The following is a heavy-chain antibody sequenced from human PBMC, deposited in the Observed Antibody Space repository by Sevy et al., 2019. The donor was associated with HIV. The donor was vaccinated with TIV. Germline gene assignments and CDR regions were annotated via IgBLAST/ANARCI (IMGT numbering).Heavy chain of an antibody. CDR3: ARGPSFLVVSYAPVDY. CDR2: INSRSSTI. CDR1: GFTFSTNS. D-gene: IGHD2-8*02. V-gene: IGHV3-48*01. J-gene: IGHJ4*02. Sequence: GGSLRLSCVASGFTFSTNSMNWVRQAPGKGLEWVSYINSRSSTIHYADSVKGRFTIFRDNAQNSLYLQMNSLRGEDTTVYYCARGPSFLVVSYAPVDYWGQGTLVTVSS.